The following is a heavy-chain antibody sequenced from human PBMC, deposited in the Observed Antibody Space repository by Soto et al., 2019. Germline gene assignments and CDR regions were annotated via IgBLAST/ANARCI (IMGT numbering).Heavy chain of an antibody. Sequence: ASVKVSCKASGGTFSSYTISWVRQAPGQGLEWMGRIIPILGIANYAQKFQGRVTITADKSTSTAYMELSSLRSEDTAVYYCARDSSEDSDSSSWYALRLPNWFDPWGQGTLVTVSS. D-gene: IGHD6-13*01. CDR3: ARDSSEDSDSSSWYALRLPNWFDP. V-gene: IGHV1-69*04. CDR1: GGTFSSYT. J-gene: IGHJ5*02. CDR2: IIPILGIA.